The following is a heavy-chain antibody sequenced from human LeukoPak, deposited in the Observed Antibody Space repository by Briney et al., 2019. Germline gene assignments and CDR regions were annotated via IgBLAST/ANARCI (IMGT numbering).Heavy chain of an antibody. V-gene: IGHV3-23*01. CDR1: GFTFSSYV. Sequence: GGSLRLSCAASGFTFSSYVMLWVRQAPGRGLEGVSGVSDSGGSTYYAESVKGRFTISRDNSKNTLYLQMNSLRAEDTAVYYCAKANGLHYYYMDVWGKGNTVTVSS. J-gene: IGHJ6*03. D-gene: IGHD4/OR15-4a*01. CDR2: VSDSGGST. CDR3: AKANGLHYYYMDV.